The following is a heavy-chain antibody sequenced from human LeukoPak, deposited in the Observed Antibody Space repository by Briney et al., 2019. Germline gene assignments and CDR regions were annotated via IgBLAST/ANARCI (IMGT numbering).Heavy chain of an antibody. J-gene: IGHJ4*02. V-gene: IGHV3-23*01. D-gene: IGHD6-19*01. CDR3: ATDVDIAVAGTGGDFDY. CDR1: GFTFSSYA. CDR2: ISGSGGST. Sequence: GGSLRLSCAASGFTFSSYAMSWVRQAPGKGLEWVSAISGSGGSTYYADSVKGRFTISRDNSKNTLYLQMNSLRAEDTAVYYCATDVDIAVAGTGGDFDYWGQGTLVTVS.